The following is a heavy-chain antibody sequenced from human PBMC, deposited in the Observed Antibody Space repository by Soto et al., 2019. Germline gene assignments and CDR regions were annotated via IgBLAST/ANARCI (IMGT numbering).Heavy chain of an antibody. V-gene: IGHV4-34*01. J-gene: IGHJ2*01. CDR3: ARGRGDGYNQNWYFDL. CDR2: INNGGSS. D-gene: IGHD3-10*01. CDR1: GGSFSGYY. Sequence: QVHLQQWGAGLLKPSETLSLTCAVYGGSFSGYYWSWIRQPPGKGLEWIGEINNGGSSNYNPSLMSRGSLSVGTSNNQISLKLTSVTAADTAVYYCARGRGDGYNQNWYFDLWGRGTLVTVSS.